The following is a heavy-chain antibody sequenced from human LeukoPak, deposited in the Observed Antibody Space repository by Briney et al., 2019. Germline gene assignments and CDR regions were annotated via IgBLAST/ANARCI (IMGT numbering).Heavy chain of an antibody. CDR3: ARDRVAVAGTGEYYFDY. CDR2: TYYRSKWYN. Sequence: SQTLSHTCAISGDSVSSNSAAWNWIRQSPSRGLEWLGRTYYRSKWYNDYAVSVKSRITINPDTSKNQFSLQLNSVTPEDTAVYYCARDRVAVAGTGEYYFDYWGQGTLVTVSS. V-gene: IGHV6-1*01. J-gene: IGHJ4*02. CDR1: GDSVSSNSAA. D-gene: IGHD6-19*01.